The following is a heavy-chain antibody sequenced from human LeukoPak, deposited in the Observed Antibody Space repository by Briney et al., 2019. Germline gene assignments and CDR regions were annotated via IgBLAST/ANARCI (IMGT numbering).Heavy chain of an antibody. CDR2: SGSTT. Sequence: GGALRLSCAASGFIFSNYAMTWVRQAPGKGLEWVSSSGSTTDYSDSVKGRFTISRDNSKNTLYLQMNSLRADDTAVYYCTRDSSYGDYSTAFDYWGQGALVTVSS. CDR3: TRDSSYGDYSTAFDY. J-gene: IGHJ4*02. CDR1: GFIFSNYA. V-gene: IGHV3-23*01. D-gene: IGHD4-17*01.